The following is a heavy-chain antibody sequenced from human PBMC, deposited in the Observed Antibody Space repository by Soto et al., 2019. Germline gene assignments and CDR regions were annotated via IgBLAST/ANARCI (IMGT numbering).Heavy chain of an antibody. CDR3: NYDSSGYYAYDAFDI. J-gene: IGHJ3*02. D-gene: IGHD3-22*01. V-gene: IGHV3-74*01. Sequence: GGSLRLSCAASGFTFSSYWMHWFRQAPGKGLVWVSRINSDGSSTSYADSVKGRFTISRDNAKNTLYLQMNSLRAEDTAVYYCNYDSSGYYAYDAFDIWGQGTMVTVSS. CDR1: GFTFSSYW. CDR2: INSDGSST.